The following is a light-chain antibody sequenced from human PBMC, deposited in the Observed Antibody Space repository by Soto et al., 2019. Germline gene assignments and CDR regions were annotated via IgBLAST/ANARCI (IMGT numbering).Light chain of an antibody. V-gene: IGLV2-14*01. CDR2: DVS. Sequence: QSPLTQHASVSGSPGQSITISCTGTSSDVGGYNYVSWYQQHPGKAPKLMIYDVSNRPSGVSNRFSGSKSGNTASLTISGLQAEDEADYYCSSYTSSSTLGYVFGTGTKLTVL. CDR1: SSDVGGYNY. J-gene: IGLJ1*01. CDR3: SSYTSSSTLGYV.